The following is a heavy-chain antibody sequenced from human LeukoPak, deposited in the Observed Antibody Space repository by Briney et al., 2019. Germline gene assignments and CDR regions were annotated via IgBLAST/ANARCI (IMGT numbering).Heavy chain of an antibody. CDR3: ARSGLFRLFQH. V-gene: IGHV3-7*01. CDR1: GFTFSSYW. Sequence: PGGPLRLSCAASGFTFSSYWMSWVRQAPGKGLEWVANIKQDGSEKYYVDSVKGRFTISRDNAKNSLYLQMNSLRAEDTAVYYCARSGLFRLFQHWGQGTLVTVSS. J-gene: IGHJ1*01. CDR2: IKQDGSEK.